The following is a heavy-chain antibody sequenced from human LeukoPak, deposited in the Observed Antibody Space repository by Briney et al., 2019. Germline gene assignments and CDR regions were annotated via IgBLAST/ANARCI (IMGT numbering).Heavy chain of an antibody. J-gene: IGHJ3*02. Sequence: ASVKVSCKASGYTFTSYYMHWVRQAPGQGLEWMGWISAYNGNTNYAQKLQGRVTMTTDTSTSTAYMELRSLRSDDTAVYYCGAYGDSSDAFDIWGQGTMVTVSS. V-gene: IGHV1-18*04. D-gene: IGHD4-17*01. CDR2: ISAYNGNT. CDR1: GYTFTSYY. CDR3: GAYGDSSDAFDI.